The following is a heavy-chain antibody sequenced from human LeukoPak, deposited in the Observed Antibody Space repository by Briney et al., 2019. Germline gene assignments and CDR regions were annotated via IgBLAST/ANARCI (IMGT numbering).Heavy chain of an antibody. D-gene: IGHD1-1*01. V-gene: IGHV3-23*01. CDR2: ISGSGGTT. CDR3: ARDWNVWYFDY. J-gene: IGHJ4*02. Sequence: GGSLRLSCAASGFTFSSYALSWVRQAPGKGLEWVSAISGSGGTTYYADSVKGRFTISNDNSKNTLYLQMDSLRAEDTAVYYCARDWNVWYFDYWGQGTLVAVSS. CDR1: GFTFSSYA.